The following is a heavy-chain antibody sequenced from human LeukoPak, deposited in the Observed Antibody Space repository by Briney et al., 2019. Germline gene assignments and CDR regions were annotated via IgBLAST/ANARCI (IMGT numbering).Heavy chain of an antibody. CDR3: ARGIARSWYYYYYYMDV. J-gene: IGHJ6*03. Sequence: SETLSLTCAVDCGSFSGYYWSWIRQPPGKGLEWIGEINHGGSTNYNPSLKGRVTISVDTSKNQFSLKLSSVTAADTAVYYCARGIARSWYYYYYYMDVWGKGTTVTVSS. V-gene: IGHV4-34*01. D-gene: IGHD1-26*01. CDR1: CGSFSGYY. CDR2: INHGGST.